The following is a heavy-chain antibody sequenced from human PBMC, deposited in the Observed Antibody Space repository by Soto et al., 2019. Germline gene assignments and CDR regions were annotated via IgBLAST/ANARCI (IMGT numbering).Heavy chain of an antibody. Sequence: SETLSLTCLVSGGSIRNYYWGWIRQPPGKGLEWIGSISYSGNTYYNPSLKSRVTISVDTSKNQFSLKLSSVTAADTAVYYCASYYYDSSGYYYVPGVYWGQGTLVTVSS. CDR3: ASYYYDSSGYYYVPGVY. D-gene: IGHD3-22*01. J-gene: IGHJ4*02. V-gene: IGHV4-39*01. CDR1: GGSIRNYY. CDR2: ISYSGNT.